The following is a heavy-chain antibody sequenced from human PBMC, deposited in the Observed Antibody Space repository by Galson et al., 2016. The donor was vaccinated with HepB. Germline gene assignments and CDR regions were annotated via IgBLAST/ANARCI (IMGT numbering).Heavy chain of an antibody. CDR3: APVTTPFDY. D-gene: IGHD4-17*01. CDR1: GLTFSKHS. Sequence: SLRLSCAASGLTFSKHSMHWVRQAPGKGLEWLAVISSDGTNIYYADSVKGRFTLSRDNSKNTLYLQMSSLRTEDTAVYFCAPVTTPFDYWGQGTLVTVSS. J-gene: IGHJ4*02. CDR2: ISSDGTNI. V-gene: IGHV3-30*04.